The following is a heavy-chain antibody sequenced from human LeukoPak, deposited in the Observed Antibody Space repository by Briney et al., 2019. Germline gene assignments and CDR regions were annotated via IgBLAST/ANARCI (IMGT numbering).Heavy chain of an antibody. CDR2: INSDGSST. CDR3: ARGYSGTYRFGY. CDR1: GFTFSSHG. J-gene: IGHJ4*02. D-gene: IGHD1-26*01. Sequence: GETLRLSCAASGFTFSSHGMNWVRQAPGKGLVWVSRINSDGSSTSDADSVKGRFTISRDNAKNTLYLQMSSLRAEDTAVYYCARGYSGTYRFGYWGQGTLVTVSS. V-gene: IGHV3-74*01.